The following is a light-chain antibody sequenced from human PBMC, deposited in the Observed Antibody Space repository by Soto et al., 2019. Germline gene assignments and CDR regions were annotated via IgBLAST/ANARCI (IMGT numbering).Light chain of an antibody. CDR2: DAS. CDR1: QSISSY. V-gene: IGKV1-39*01. J-gene: IGKJ2*02. CDR3: QQSYTTPPCT. Sequence: DIQMTQSPSSLSASVGDRVIITCRGSQSISSYLNWYQQKPGKAPKLLIYDASSLQSGVPSRFSGSGSGTDFTLTISSLQPEDFATYYCQQSYTTPPCTFGQGTKVDIK.